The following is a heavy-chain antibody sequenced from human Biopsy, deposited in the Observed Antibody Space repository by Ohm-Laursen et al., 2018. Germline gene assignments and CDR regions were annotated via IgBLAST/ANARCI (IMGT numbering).Heavy chain of an antibody. D-gene: IGHD6-25*01. CDR3: VRLLRPKGELDY. Sequence: SLRLSCTASGFTFSSYAMNWVRQAPGEGLEWVSSIGSSGSEVYYAASVKGRFTSSRDNARNSLYLQMDSLRVEDTAVYYCVRLLRPKGELDYWGQGTLVTVSS. J-gene: IGHJ4*02. CDR2: IGSSGSEV. CDR1: GFTFSSYA. V-gene: IGHV3-21*06.